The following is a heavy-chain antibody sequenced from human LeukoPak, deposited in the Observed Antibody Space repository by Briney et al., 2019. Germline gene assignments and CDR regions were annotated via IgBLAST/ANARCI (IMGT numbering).Heavy chain of an antibody. CDR3: ARDYGDYRLPFDP. V-gene: IGHV4-34*01. CDR2: INHSGST. CDR1: GGSFSGYY. Sequence: PSETLSLTCAVYGGSFSGYYWSWIRQPPGKGLEWIGEINHSGSTNYNPSLKSRVTISVDTSKNQFSLKLSSVTAADTAVYYCARDYGDYRLPFDPWGQGTLVTVSS. J-gene: IGHJ5*02. D-gene: IGHD4-17*01.